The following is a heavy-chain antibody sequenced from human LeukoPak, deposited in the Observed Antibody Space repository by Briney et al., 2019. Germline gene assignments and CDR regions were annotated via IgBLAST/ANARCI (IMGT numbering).Heavy chain of an antibody. CDR1: GGSISSSSYY. CDR3: ARGPPRYCSSTSCSPTVPFDP. Sequence: ASETLSLTCTVSGGSISSSSYYWSWIRQPPGKGLEWIGEINHSGSTNYNPSLKSRVTISVDTSKNQFSLKLSSVTAADTAVYYCARGPPRYCSSTSCSPTVPFDPWGQGTLVTVSS. D-gene: IGHD2-2*01. CDR2: INHSGST. J-gene: IGHJ5*02. V-gene: IGHV4-39*07.